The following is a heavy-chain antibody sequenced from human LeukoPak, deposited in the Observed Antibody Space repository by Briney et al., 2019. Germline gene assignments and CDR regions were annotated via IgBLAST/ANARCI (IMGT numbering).Heavy chain of an antibody. J-gene: IGHJ6*02. CDR1: GGTFSSYA. Sequence: GSSVKVSCKASGGTFSSYAISWVRQAPGQGLEWMGRIIPILGIANYAQEFQGRVTITADKSTSTAYMELSSLRSEDTAVYYCARGDTMVRTYYYYGMDVWGQGTTVTVSS. D-gene: IGHD3-10*01. CDR2: IIPILGIA. CDR3: ARGDTMVRTYYYYGMDV. V-gene: IGHV1-69*04.